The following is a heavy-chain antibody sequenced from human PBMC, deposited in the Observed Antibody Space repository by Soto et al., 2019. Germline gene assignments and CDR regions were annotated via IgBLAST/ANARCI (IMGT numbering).Heavy chain of an antibody. CDR3: ARQRLWGTSGYYYFEN. CDR2: IYPGDSDT. D-gene: IGHD3-22*01. Sequence: PGESLKISCKGSGHIFSNYWIGWVLQMPGKGLEWMGIIYPGDSDTRYSPSFQGQVTITVDKSINTAYLQWSRLKASDTAIYYCARQRLWGTSGYYYFENWGQGTLVTVSS. J-gene: IGHJ4*02. CDR1: GHIFSNYW. V-gene: IGHV5-51*01.